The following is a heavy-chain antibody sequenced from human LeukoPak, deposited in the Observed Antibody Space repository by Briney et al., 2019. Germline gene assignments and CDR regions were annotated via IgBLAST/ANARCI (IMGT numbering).Heavy chain of an antibody. CDR1: GFTFSSYA. CDR3: AKASAMIVVVSKHFDY. V-gene: IGHV3-23*01. J-gene: IGHJ4*02. D-gene: IGHD3-22*01. Sequence: GGSLRLSCAASGFTFSSYAMSWVRQAPGKGLEWVSAISGSGGSTYYVDSVKGRFTISRDNSKNTLYLQMNSLRAEDTAVYYCAKASAMIVVVSKHFDYWGQGTLVTASS. CDR2: ISGSGGST.